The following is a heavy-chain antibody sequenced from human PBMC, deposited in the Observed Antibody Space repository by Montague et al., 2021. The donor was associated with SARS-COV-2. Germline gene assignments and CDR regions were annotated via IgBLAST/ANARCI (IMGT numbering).Heavy chain of an antibody. Sequence: SLRLSCAASGFTFSSYSMNWVRQAPGKGLEWVSSISSSSSYIYYADSVKGRFTISRDNAKNPLYLQMNSLRAEDTAVYYCVRDAHYDILTGYFGYWGQGTLVTVSS. CDR1: GFTFSSYS. CDR3: VRDAHYDILTGYFGY. J-gene: IGHJ4*02. V-gene: IGHV3-21*01. CDR2: ISSSSSYI. D-gene: IGHD3-9*01.